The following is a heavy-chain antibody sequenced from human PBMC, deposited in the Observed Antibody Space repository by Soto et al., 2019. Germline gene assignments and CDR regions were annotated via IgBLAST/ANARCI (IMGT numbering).Heavy chain of an antibody. CDR1: GGTFSSYA. V-gene: IGHV1-69*13. D-gene: IGHD3-3*01. Sequence: GASVKVSCKASGGTFSSYAISWVRQAPGQGLEWMGGIIPIFGTANYAQNFQCRVTITADESTSTAYMELSSLRSEDTAVYYCARAEPYYDFWSGSYYYYYGMDVGGQGATVTVSS. CDR3: ARAEPYYDFWSGSYYYYYGMDV. CDR2: IIPIFGTA. J-gene: IGHJ6*02.